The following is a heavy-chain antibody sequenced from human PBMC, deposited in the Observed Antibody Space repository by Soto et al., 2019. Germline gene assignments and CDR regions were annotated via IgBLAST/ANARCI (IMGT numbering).Heavy chain of an antibody. J-gene: IGHJ3*02. CDR1: GFICSSYD. CDR2: ILVSGST. CDR3: AKATATGGGAFEI. D-gene: IGHD2-8*02. Sequence: SCAVSGFICSSYDMSWVRQAPGKGLEWVSTILVSGSTHYEDSVKGRFTISRDTSRNAVYLQMNSLTAGDTAVYYCAKATATGGGAFEIYGQGTMVTVSS. V-gene: IGHV3-23*01.